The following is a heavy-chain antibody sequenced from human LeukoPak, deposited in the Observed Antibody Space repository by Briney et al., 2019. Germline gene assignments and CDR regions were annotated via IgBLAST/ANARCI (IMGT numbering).Heavy chain of an antibody. CDR1: GYTFTSYD. V-gene: IGHV1-69*13. J-gene: IGHJ4*02. D-gene: IGHD5-24*01. Sequence: SVKVSCKASGYTFTSYDISWVRQAPGQGLEWMGGIIPIFGTANYAQKFQGRVTITADESTSTAYMELSSLRSEDTAVYYCARDLRRDGYNGWGQGTLVTVSS. CDR2: IIPIFGTA. CDR3: ARDLRRDGYNG.